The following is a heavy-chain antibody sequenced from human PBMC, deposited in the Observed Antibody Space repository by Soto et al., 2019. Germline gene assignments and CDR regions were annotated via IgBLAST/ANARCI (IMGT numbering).Heavy chain of an antibody. CDR3: VRDRDLYRDMFHADL. CDR1: GFTFSDYY. V-gene: IGHV3-11*01. CDR2: ITSRTSTV. Sequence: TGGSLRLSCAASGFTFSDYYMSWIRQAPGQGLEWLSYITSRTSTVYYAESVRGRFTISTDIAENSVNLQMNSLRDEDSAVYFCVRDRDLYRDMFHADLWGQGTLVTVSS. D-gene: IGHD3-10*02. J-gene: IGHJ4*01.